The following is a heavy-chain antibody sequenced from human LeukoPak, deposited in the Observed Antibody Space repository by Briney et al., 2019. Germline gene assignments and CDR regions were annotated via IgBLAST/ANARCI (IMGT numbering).Heavy chain of an antibody. D-gene: IGHD5-18*01. V-gene: IGHV4-34*01. J-gene: IGHJ5*02. CDR3: ARASGYSYGPRKWFDP. CDR1: GGSFSGYY. CDR2: INHSGST. Sequence: SETLSLTCAVYGGSFSGYYWSWIRQPPGKGLEWIGEINHSGSTNYNPSLKSRVTISVDTSKNQFSLKLSSVTAADTAVYYCARASGYSYGPRKWFDPWGQGTLVTVSS.